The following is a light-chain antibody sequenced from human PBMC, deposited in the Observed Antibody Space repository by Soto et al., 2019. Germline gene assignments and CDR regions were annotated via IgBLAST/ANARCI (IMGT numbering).Light chain of an antibody. V-gene: IGKV3-15*01. CDR2: GAS. CDR1: QSVSSN. Sequence: EIVMTQSPATLSVSPGERATLSCRASQSVSSNLAWYQQKPGQAPRLLIYGASTRATGIPARFSGSGSGTECTLTISSLQSEDFALYYCQQYNNWPPTYTFGQGTKLEIK. J-gene: IGKJ2*01. CDR3: QQYNNWPPTYT.